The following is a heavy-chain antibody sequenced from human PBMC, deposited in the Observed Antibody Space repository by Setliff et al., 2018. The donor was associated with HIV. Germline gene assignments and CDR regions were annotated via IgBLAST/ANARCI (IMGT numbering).Heavy chain of an antibody. CDR3: ARDLSTHWSGYSLGF. D-gene: IGHD3-3*01. CDR1: GYTFTGYY. Sequence: ASVKVSCKASGYTFTGYYMHWVRQAPGQGHEWMGWINPNSGDTNYAQKFQGRVTMTRDTSISTAYMELSRLRSDDTAVYYCARDLSTHWSGYSLGFWGPGTLVTVSS. J-gene: IGHJ4*02. V-gene: IGHV1-2*02. CDR2: INPNSGDT.